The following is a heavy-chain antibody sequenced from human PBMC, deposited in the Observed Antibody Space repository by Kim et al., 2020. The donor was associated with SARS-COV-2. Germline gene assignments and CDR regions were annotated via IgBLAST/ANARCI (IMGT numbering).Heavy chain of an antibody. CDR1: GFTFSSYA. J-gene: IGHJ6*02. V-gene: IGHV3-23*01. CDR2: IRVSGGST. Sequence: GGSLRLSCAASGFTFSSYAMSWVRQAPGKGLEWVSAIRVSGGSTYYADSVKGRFTISRDNSKNTLYLQMNSLRAEDTAVYYCVKDGSITIFGVAPVAGYDYYGMDVWGQGTTVTVSS. D-gene: IGHD3-3*01. CDR3: VKDGSITIFGVAPVAGYDYYGMDV.